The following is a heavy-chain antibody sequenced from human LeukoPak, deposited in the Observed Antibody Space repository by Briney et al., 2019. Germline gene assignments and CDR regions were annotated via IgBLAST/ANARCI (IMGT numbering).Heavy chain of an antibody. CDR2: IKVDGTEK. CDR1: GFSFTAYW. D-gene: IGHD3-10*01. Sequence: PGGSLRLSCAASGFSFTAYWMSWVRQAPGKGLEWVANIKVDGTEKYYVDSVKGRFTISRDNAKNSLSLQMSGLRAEDTAVYYCAKDGVYYYGSGSPPLLDYWGQGTLVTVSS. J-gene: IGHJ4*02. V-gene: IGHV3-7*05. CDR3: AKDGVYYYGSGSPPLLDY.